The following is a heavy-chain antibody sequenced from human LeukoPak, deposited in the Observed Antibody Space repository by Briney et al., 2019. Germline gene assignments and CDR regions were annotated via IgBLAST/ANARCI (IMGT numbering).Heavy chain of an antibody. D-gene: IGHD3-22*01. CDR1: GFTFSNYG. CDR3: AKEKSSVVVVTTGDGFDI. J-gene: IGHJ3*02. V-gene: IGHV3-21*01. Sequence: GGSLRLSCAASGFTFSNYGLNWVRQAPGKGLEWVSSISSSSNYIYYADSMKGRFTISRDNAENSLYLQMNSLRLEDTAVYYCAKEKSSVVVVTTGDGFDIWGQGTKVTVSS. CDR2: ISSSSNYI.